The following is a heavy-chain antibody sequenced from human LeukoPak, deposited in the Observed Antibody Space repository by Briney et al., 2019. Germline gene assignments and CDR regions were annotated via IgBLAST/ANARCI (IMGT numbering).Heavy chain of an antibody. J-gene: IGHJ4*02. D-gene: IGHD6-13*01. CDR1: GGTFSSYA. CDR3: ARESVRIAAAERGYFDY. V-gene: IGHV1-69*05. Sequence: SAKVSCKASGGTFSSYAISWVRQAPGQGLEWMGGIIPIFGTANYAQKFQGRVTITTDESTSTAYMELSSLRSEDTAVYYCARESVRIAAAERGYFDYWGQGTLVTVSS. CDR2: IIPIFGTA.